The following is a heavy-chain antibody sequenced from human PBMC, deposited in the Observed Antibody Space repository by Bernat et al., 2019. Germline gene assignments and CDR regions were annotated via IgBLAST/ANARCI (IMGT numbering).Heavy chain of an antibody. Sequence: VQLVESGGGSVQPGGSLRLSCAASGFAFSSYAMSWVRQAPGKGLEWVSLISGSGGTSIYYADSVKGRFTISRDDSKNTLSLQMDSLRAEDTAVYYCARVDVAFEIWGRGTMVTVSS. J-gene: IGHJ3*02. CDR1: GFAFSSYA. CDR3: ARVDVAFEI. V-gene: IGHV3-23*04. CDR2: ISGSGGTSI.